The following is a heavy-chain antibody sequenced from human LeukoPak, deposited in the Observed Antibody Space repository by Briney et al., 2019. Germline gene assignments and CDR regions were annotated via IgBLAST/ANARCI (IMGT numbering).Heavy chain of an antibody. J-gene: IGHJ4*02. D-gene: IGHD3-9*01. CDR3: AKDFAWAIDY. CDR2: LQYGTNNE. Sequence: GGSLRLSCAASGFTFSNYGMYWVRQASGKGLEWVTFLQYGTNNEYYGDSVKGRFTISRDNSKNTLYLQMNSLRAEDTAVYYCAKDFAWAIDYWGQGTLVTVSS. CDR1: GFTFSNYG. V-gene: IGHV3-30*02.